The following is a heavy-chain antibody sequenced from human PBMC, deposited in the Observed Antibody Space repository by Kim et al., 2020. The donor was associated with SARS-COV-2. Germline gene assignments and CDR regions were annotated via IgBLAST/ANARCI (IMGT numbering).Heavy chain of an antibody. Sequence: SVKVSCKASGGTFSSYAISWVRQAPGQGLEWMGGIIPIFGTANYAQKFQGRVTITADESTSTAYMELSSLRSEDTAVYYCARLREWLPKLHYYYYGMDVWGQGTTVTVSS. J-gene: IGHJ6*02. V-gene: IGHV1-69*13. D-gene: IGHD5-12*01. CDR3: ARLREWLPKLHYYYYGMDV. CDR2: IIPIFGTA. CDR1: GGTFSSYA.